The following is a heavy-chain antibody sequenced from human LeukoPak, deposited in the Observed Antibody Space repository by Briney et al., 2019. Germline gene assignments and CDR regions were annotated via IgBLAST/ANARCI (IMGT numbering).Heavy chain of an antibody. CDR1: GCTFSSYW. V-gene: IGHV3-74*01. CDR2: INTDGSST. Sequence: GGSLRLSCAASGCTFSSYWMHWVRQAPGKGLMWVSGINTDGSSTSYADSVKGRFTISRDNAKNTLFLQMNSLRAEDTAVYYCYGANAEHWGQGTLVTVSS. CDR3: YGANAEH. J-gene: IGHJ1*01. D-gene: IGHD4-23*01.